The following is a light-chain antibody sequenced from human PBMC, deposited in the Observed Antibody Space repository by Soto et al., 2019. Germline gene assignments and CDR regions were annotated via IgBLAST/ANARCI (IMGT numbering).Light chain of an antibody. CDR2: GAS. J-gene: IGKJ1*01. Sequence: EIVMTQSPATLSVSPGERATFSCRASQSVSSNLAWYQQKPGQAPRLLIYGASIRATGIPARFSGSGSGTEFTLTISTLQSEDFAIYYCHHYNNWPPWTFGQGTKVDIX. CDR1: QSVSSN. V-gene: IGKV3-15*01. CDR3: HHYNNWPPWT.